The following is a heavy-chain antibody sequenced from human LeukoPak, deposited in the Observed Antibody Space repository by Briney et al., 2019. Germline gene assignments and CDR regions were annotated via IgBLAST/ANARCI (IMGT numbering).Heavy chain of an antibody. CDR2: IGTAGDT. J-gene: IGHJ4*02. CDR3: ARGSSSWYEFDY. V-gene: IGHV3-13*04. D-gene: IGHD6-13*01. Sequence: PGGSLRLSCAATEFTFSSYDMHWVRQVTGKGLEWVSGIGTAGDTYYPGSVKGRFTISRENAKNSLYLQMNSLSAGDTAVYYCARGSSSWYEFDYWGQGTLVTVSS. CDR1: EFTFSSYD.